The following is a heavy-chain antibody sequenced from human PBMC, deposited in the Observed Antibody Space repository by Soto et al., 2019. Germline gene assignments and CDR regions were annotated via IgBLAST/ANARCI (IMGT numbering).Heavy chain of an antibody. J-gene: IGHJ6*03. D-gene: IGHD6-13*01. CDR2: IKQDGSEK. V-gene: IGHV3-7*01. CDR3: AREGSSSAARYYYYYYMDV. CDR1: GFTFSSYW. Sequence: EVQLVESGGGLVQPGGSLRLSCAASGFTFSSYWMSWVRQAPGKGLEWVANIKQDGSEKYYVDSVKGRFTISRDNAKNSLYLQMNSLRAEDTAVYYCAREGSSSAARYYYYYYMDVWGKGTTVTVSS.